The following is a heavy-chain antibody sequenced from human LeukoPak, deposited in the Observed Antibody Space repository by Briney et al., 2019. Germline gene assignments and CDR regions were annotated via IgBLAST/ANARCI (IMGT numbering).Heavy chain of an antibody. CDR2: INGDASNT. CDR1: GLTFNSYW. J-gene: IGHJ4*02. V-gene: IGHV3-74*03. Sequence: GGSLRLSCAASGLTFNSYWMHWVRQVAGKGLVWVARINGDASNTTYADSVKGRFTISRDNAKNSLYLQMNSLRAEDTAVYYCARDLVGITKTWNFDYWGQGTLVTVSS. CDR3: ARDLVGITKTWNFDY. D-gene: IGHD1-26*01.